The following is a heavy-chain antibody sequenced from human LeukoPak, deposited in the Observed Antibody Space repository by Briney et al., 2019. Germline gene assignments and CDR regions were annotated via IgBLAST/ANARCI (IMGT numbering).Heavy chain of an antibody. CDR2: ISAYNGNT. J-gene: IGHJ4*02. Sequence: ASVKVSCKASGYTFTSYGISWVRQAPGQGLEWMGWISAYNGNTNYAQKLQGRVTMTTDTPTSTAYMELRSLRSDDTAVYYCARGLNYYDSSGLTYWGQGTLVTVSS. D-gene: IGHD3-22*01. CDR3: ARGLNYYDSSGLTY. CDR1: GYTFTSYG. V-gene: IGHV1-18*01.